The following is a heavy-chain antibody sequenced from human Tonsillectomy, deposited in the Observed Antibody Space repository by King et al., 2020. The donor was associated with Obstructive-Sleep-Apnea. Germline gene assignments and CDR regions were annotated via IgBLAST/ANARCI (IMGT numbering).Heavy chain of an antibody. Sequence: VQLVESGGGVVQPGRSLRLSCAASGFTFSSYSMHWVRQAPGKGLEGVALISSDGNKKNYADSVKGRFTISRDNSKSALFLQMNSLRAEDTAVYYCAYFDSSGYYSYFDYWGQGTLVTVSS. V-gene: IGHV3-30-3*01. CDR3: AYFDSSGYYSYFDY. J-gene: IGHJ4*02. CDR2: ISSDGNKK. CDR1: GFTFSSYS. D-gene: IGHD3-22*01.